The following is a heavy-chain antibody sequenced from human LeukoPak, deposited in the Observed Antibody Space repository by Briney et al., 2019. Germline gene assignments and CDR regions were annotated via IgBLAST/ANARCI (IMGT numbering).Heavy chain of an antibody. D-gene: IGHD2-2*02. CDR3: ARAGYCSSASCYKLDY. J-gene: IGHJ4*02. Sequence: SETLSLTCAVYGGSFSGYYWSWIRQPPGKGLEWIGKINHSGSTNYNPSLKSRVTISVDTSKNQFSLKLSSVTAADTAVYYCARAGYCSSASCYKLDYWGQGTLVTVSS. CDR1: GGSFSGYY. CDR2: INHSGST. V-gene: IGHV4-34*01.